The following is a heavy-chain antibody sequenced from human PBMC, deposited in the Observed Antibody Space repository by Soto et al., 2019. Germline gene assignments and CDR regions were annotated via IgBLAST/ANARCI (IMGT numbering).Heavy chain of an antibody. CDR3: ATLTKYDILTGFYPC. J-gene: IGHJ4*02. CDR1: GGTFSRYT. CDR2: IIPILGIT. V-gene: IGHV1-69*02. Sequence: SVKVSCKASGGTFSRYTISWVRQAPGQGLEWMGRIIPILGITYYADSVKGRFIISRDNSNNTLYFQMNSLRAEDTAVYYCATLTKYDILTGFYPCWGQGTLVTSPQ. D-gene: IGHD3-9*01.